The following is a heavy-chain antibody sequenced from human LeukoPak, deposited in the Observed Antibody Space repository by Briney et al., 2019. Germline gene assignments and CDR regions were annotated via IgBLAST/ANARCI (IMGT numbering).Heavy chain of an antibody. J-gene: IGHJ5*02. Sequence: SETLSLTCTVSGDSIRSYHWTWIRQAAGKRLEWIGRINSSGSTIYNPSLKNRVTMSLDMSNNQFSLKLSSVTAADTAVYYCARDRGLDGSDQFDPWGQGSLVTVSS. CDR3: ARDRGLDGSDQFDP. CDR1: GDSIRSYH. CDR2: INSSGST. D-gene: IGHD3-10*01. V-gene: IGHV4-4*07.